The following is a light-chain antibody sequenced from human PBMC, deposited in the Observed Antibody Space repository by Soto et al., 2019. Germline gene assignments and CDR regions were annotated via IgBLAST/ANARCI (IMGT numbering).Light chain of an antibody. CDR3: QQYDNPPS. V-gene: IGKV1-33*01. CDR1: QDISNY. CDR2: DAS. Sequence: DIEMTQSPSTLSGAVGYRVTLVCQASQDISNYLNWYQKQPGKAPKLLIYDASKLKIGVPSRFRGSGSGTDFSLTITSLQPENTGNYYSQQYDNPPSFGGGTKV. J-gene: IGKJ4*01.